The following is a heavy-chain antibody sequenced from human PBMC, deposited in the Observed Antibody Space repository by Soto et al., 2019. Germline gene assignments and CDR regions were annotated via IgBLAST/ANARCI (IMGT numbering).Heavy chain of an antibody. D-gene: IGHD3-10*01. CDR3: AREGSRYRDAFDI. J-gene: IGHJ3*02. V-gene: IGHV4-31*03. Sequence: PSETLSLTCTVSGGSISRGGYYWSWIRQHPGKGLEWIGYIYYSGSTYYNPSLKSRVTISVDTSKNQFSLKLSSVTAADTAVYYCAREGSRYRDAFDIWGQGTMVTVSS. CDR2: IYYSGST. CDR1: GGSISRGGYY.